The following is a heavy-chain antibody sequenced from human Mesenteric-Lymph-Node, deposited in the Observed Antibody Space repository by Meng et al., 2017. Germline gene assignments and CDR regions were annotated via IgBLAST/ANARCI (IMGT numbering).Heavy chain of an antibody. V-gene: IGHV3-48*03. CDR2: VATSGSIK. CDR1: AFTFSSYQ. J-gene: IGHJ5*01. Sequence: GGSLRLSCAASAFTFSSYQMSWVRQAPGKGLECISYVATSGSIKYYADSVKGRFTISRDNAKNSVYLQMNSLGVEDTAIYYCARDIDSWGQGTLVTVSS. CDR3: ARDIDS.